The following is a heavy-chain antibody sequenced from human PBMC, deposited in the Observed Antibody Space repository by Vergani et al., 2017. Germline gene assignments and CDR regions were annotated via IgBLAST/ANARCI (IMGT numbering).Heavy chain of an antibody. CDR1: GLPFSDSY. Sequence: VQLLESGGGLVQPGGSLRLSCEASGLPFSDSYMGWIRQAPGKGLEWISYISNSGAQIYYADSVKGRFTISRDNARDSLFLQMNGLRVDDTAVYYCARDCSSDACPPYYFDFWGQGSLVTVSS. J-gene: IGHJ4*02. V-gene: IGHV3-11*01. D-gene: IGHD2-2*01. CDR2: ISNSGAQI. CDR3: ARDCSSDACPPYYFDF.